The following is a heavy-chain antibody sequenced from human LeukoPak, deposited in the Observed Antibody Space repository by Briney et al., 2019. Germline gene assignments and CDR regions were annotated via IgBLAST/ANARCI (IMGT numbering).Heavy chain of an antibody. CDR3: ARERRYCSGVNCYSGLDY. CDR1: GLTVSSNY. J-gene: IGHJ4*02. D-gene: IGHD2-15*01. CDR2: IYSSGNT. Sequence: PGGSLRLSCAASGLTVSSNYLNWVRQAPGKGLEWVSIIYSSGNTYYADSVKGRFIISRDNSKNTPYLQMTSLRLEDTAVYYCARERRYCSGVNCYSGLDYWGQGTRVTVSS. V-gene: IGHV3-53*01.